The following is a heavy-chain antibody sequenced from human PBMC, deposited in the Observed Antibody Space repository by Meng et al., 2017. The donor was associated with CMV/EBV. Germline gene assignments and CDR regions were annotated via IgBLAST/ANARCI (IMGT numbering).Heavy chain of an antibody. Sequence: GESLKISCAASGFTFSSYSMNWVRQAPGKGLEWVSYISSSSSTIYYADSVKGRFTISRDNAKNSLYLQMNSLRAADTAGYYCARAWVEQLVAGFGGGFFYAPRDYGMDVWGQGTTVTVSS. V-gene: IGHV3-48*04. J-gene: IGHJ6*02. CDR1: GFTFSSYS. CDR2: ISSSSSTI. CDR3: ARAWVEQLVAGFGGGFFYAPRDYGMDV. D-gene: IGHD6-6*01.